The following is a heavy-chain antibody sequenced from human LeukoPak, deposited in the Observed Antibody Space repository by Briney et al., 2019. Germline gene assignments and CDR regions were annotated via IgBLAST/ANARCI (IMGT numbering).Heavy chain of an antibody. Sequence: GGSLRLSCAASGFTFSSYSMNWVRQAPGKGLEWVSSISSSSSYIYYADSVKGRFTISRDNAKNSLYLQMNSLRAEDTAVYYCARLPPGYSSSWYFTGQYYFDYWGQGTLVTVSS. V-gene: IGHV3-21*01. CDR3: ARLPPGYSSSWYFTGQYYFDY. CDR1: GFTFSSYS. D-gene: IGHD6-13*01. CDR2: ISSSSSYI. J-gene: IGHJ4*02.